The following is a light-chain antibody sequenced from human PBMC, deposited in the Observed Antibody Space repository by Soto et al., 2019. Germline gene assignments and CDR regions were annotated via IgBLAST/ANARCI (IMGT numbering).Light chain of an antibody. Sequence: DIQMTQSPSSVSASVGDKVTITCRASQGINSWLAWYQQKPGKAPKLLIYAASNLQSGVPSRFSGSGSGTDLPLTISSLKPEDFATYYCKTANTLPPTFGPGTKVDIK. CDR1: QGINSW. J-gene: IGKJ3*01. CDR3: KTANTLPPT. V-gene: IGKV1-12*01. CDR2: AAS.